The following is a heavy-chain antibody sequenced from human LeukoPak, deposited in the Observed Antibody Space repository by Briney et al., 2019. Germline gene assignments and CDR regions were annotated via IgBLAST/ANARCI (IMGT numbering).Heavy chain of an antibody. CDR3: ARTSSSQYYYDSSGIFDS. Sequence: SETLSLTCTVSGGSIRSTSYYWGWIRQPPGKGLEWIGNIYYSGNAYYNPSLKSRVTISVDTSKNQFSLKLSSVTAADTAVYYCARTSSSQYYYDSSGIFDSWGQGTLVTVSS. D-gene: IGHD3-22*01. CDR2: IYYSGNA. V-gene: IGHV4-39*07. J-gene: IGHJ4*02. CDR1: GGSIRSTSYY.